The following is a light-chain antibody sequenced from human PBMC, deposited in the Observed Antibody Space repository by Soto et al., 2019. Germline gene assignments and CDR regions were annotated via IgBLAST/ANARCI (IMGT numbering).Light chain of an antibody. Sequence: EIVLTQSPATLSLSPGERATLSCRASQSVSSYLAWYQQKPGQAPRLLIYDASNRANGIPARFSGSGSGTDFTLTISSLEPEDFAVYYCQQRRNWPPYTFGQGTKLEIK. CDR3: QQRRNWPPYT. CDR1: QSVSSY. J-gene: IGKJ2*01. CDR2: DAS. V-gene: IGKV3-11*01.